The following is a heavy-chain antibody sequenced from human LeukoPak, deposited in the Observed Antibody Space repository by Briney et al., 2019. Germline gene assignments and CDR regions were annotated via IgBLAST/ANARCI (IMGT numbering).Heavy chain of an antibody. CDR3: ARVGNYYDSSGRDAFDI. Sequence: ASVKVSCKASGYTFTGYYMHWVRQAPGQGLEWMGWINPNSGGTNYAQKFQGWVTMTRDTSISTAYMELSRLRSDDTAVYYCARVGNYYDSSGRDAFDIWGQGTMVTVSS. J-gene: IGHJ3*02. V-gene: IGHV1-2*04. CDR2: INPNSGGT. CDR1: GYTFTGYY. D-gene: IGHD3-22*01.